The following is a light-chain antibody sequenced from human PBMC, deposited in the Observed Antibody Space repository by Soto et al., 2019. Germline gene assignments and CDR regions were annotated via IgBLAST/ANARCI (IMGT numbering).Light chain of an antibody. V-gene: IGLV1-40*01. Sequence: QPVLTQPPSVSGAPGQRVTISCTGSSSNIGSGYDVHWYQQLPGTAPKLLIYDNNNRPSGVPDRFSGSKSGTSASLAITGLQAEDEADYYCQSYDTSLSGSLFGGGTKVTVL. CDR1: SSNIGSGYD. CDR3: QSYDTSLSGSL. J-gene: IGLJ2*01. CDR2: DNN.